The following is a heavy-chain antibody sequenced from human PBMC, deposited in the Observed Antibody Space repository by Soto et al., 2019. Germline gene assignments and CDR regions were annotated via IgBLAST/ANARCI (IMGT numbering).Heavy chain of an antibody. D-gene: IGHD2-2*01. V-gene: IGHV1-69*13. Sequence: GASVKVSCKASGGTFSSYAISWVRQAPGQGLEWMGGIIPIFGTANYAQKFQGGVTITADESTSTAYMELSSLRSEDTAVYYCASSHPQSVVVPAARYGMDVWGQGTTVTVSS. J-gene: IGHJ6*02. CDR1: GGTFSSYA. CDR3: ASSHPQSVVVPAARYGMDV. CDR2: IIPIFGTA.